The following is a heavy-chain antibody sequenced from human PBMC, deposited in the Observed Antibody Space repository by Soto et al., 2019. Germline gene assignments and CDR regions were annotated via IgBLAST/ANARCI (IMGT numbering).Heavy chain of an antibody. Sequence: ETLSLTCTVSGGSISSYYWSWIRQPPGKGLEWIGYIYYSGSTNYNPSLKSRVTISVDTSKNQFSLKLSSVTAADTAVYYCARETPRLYGMDVWGQGTTVTVSS. J-gene: IGHJ6*02. CDR2: IYYSGST. V-gene: IGHV4-59*01. CDR1: GGSISSYY. CDR3: ARETPRLYGMDV. D-gene: IGHD6-25*01.